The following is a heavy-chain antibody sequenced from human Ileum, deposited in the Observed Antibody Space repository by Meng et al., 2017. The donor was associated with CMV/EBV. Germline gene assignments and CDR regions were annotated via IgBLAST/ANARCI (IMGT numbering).Heavy chain of an antibody. J-gene: IGHJ1*01. D-gene: IGHD6-13*01. CDR1: GDSMSSYC. V-gene: IGHV4-59*01. Sequence: QGQLQWSGPGLVKPSETLSLTCTVSGDSMSSYCWSWIRQPPGKGLEWIGYMCYNGDTNYNPSLKSRVTISGDTSKNQFSLKLSSVTAADTAVYYCALRGSAAGTFQYWGQGTLVTVSS. CDR2: MCYNGDT. CDR3: ALRGSAAGTFQY.